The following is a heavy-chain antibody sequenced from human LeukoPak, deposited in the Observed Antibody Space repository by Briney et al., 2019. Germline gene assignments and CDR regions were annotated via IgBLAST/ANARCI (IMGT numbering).Heavy chain of an antibody. D-gene: IGHD6-19*01. CDR2: IYYSGST. CDR3: ARVAVAVDY. Sequence: SETLSLTCTVSGGSISSYYWSWIRQPPGKGLEWIGYIYYSGSTNYNPSLKSRVTISVDTSKNQFSLRLSSVTAADTAVYYCARVAVAVDYWGQGTLVTVSS. V-gene: IGHV4-59*01. CDR1: GGSISSYY. J-gene: IGHJ4*02.